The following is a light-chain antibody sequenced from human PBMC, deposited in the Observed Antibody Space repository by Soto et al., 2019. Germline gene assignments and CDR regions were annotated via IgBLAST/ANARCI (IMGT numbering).Light chain of an antibody. CDR1: SSDVGNYNL. CDR2: DVS. J-gene: IGLJ1*01. V-gene: IGLV2-23*02. Sequence: QSVLTQPASVSGSPGQSITISCTGTSSDVGNYNLVSWYQQHPGKAPKLMIYDVSKRPSGVSNRFSGSKSGNTASLTISGLQADDEADYYCCSYAGDSYGFGTGTKLTVL. CDR3: CSYAGDSYG.